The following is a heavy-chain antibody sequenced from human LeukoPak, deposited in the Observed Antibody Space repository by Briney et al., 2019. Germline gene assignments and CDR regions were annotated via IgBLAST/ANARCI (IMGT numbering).Heavy chain of an antibody. CDR1: GGSISSYY. D-gene: IGHD1-14*01. J-gene: IGHJ4*02. Sequence: SETLSLTCTVSGGSISSYYWSWIRQPPGKGLEWIGYIYYSGSTNYNPSLKSRVTISVDTSKNQFSLKLSSVTAADTAVYYCAREGNQGGFDYWGRGTLVTVSS. V-gene: IGHV4-59*01. CDR2: IYYSGST. CDR3: AREGNQGGFDY.